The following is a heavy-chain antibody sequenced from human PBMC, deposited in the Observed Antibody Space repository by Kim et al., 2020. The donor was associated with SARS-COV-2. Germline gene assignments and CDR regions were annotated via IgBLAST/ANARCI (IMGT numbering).Heavy chain of an antibody. CDR2: IYYSGST. CDR1: GSSISSYY. D-gene: IGHD6-19*01. Sequence: SETLSLTCTVSGSSISSYYWSWIRQPPGKGLEWIGYIYYSGSTNYNPSLKSRVTISVDTSKNQFSLKLSAVTAADTAVYYCARGHSSGWYYFDYWGQGTLVTVSS. J-gene: IGHJ4*02. V-gene: IGHV4-59*01. CDR3: ARGHSSGWYYFDY.